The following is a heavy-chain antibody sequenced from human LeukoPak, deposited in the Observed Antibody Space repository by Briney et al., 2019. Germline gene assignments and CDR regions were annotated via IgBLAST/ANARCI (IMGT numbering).Heavy chain of an antibody. CDR3: ARVSGSYFYTLEY. CDR2: INTYTRNP. V-gene: IGHV7-4-1*02. CDR1: GYTFTSYG. Sequence: GASVKVSCKASGYTFTSYGISWVRQAPGQGLEWLGWINTYTRNPTYAQGFTGRFVFSLDTSVSTAYLQINSLEAEDTAVYYCARVSGSYFYTLEYWGQGTLVTVSS. D-gene: IGHD1-26*01. J-gene: IGHJ4*02.